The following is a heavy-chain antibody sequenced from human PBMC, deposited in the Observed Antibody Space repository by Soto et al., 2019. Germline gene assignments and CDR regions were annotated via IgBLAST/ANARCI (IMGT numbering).Heavy chain of an antibody. D-gene: IGHD3-3*01. V-gene: IGHV1-18*01. CDR1: GYTFTSYG. Sequence: ASVKVSCKASGYTFTSYGISWVRQAPGQGLEWMGWISAYNGNTNYAQKLQGRVTMTTDTSTSTAYMELRSLRSDDTAVYYCARGPPATGGGPLLEWPVHFDYWGQGTLVTVSS. CDR3: ARGPPATGGGPLLEWPVHFDY. J-gene: IGHJ4*02. CDR2: ISAYNGNT.